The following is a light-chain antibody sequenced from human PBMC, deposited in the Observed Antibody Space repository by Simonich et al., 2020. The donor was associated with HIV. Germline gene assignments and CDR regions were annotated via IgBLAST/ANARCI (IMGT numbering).Light chain of an antibody. CDR3: SSYTSGSTWV. J-gene: IGLJ3*02. CDR2: DFS. CDR1: SSDVGGYNY. Sequence: QSALTQPASVSGSPGQSITISCTGTSSDVGGYNYVSWYEQHPGKAPKLMIYDFSKRPSGVSNRFSGSKSGNTASLTISGLQAEDEADYYCSSYTSGSTWVFGGGTKLTVL. V-gene: IGLV2-14*01.